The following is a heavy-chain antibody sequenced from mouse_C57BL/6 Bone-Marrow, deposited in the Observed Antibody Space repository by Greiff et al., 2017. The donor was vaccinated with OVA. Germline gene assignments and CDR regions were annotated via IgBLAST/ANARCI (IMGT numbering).Heavy chain of an antibody. Sequence: EVQLQQSGAELVRPGASVKLSCTASGFNIKDYYMHWVKQRPEQGLEWIGRIDPEDGDTEYAPKFQGKATMTADTSSNTAYLQLSSLTSEDTAVYYFTIITTVVAQGMDYWGQGTSVTVSS. CDR2: IDPEDGDT. D-gene: IGHD1-1*01. CDR1: GFNIKDYY. J-gene: IGHJ4*01. CDR3: TIITTVVAQGMDY. V-gene: IGHV14-1*01.